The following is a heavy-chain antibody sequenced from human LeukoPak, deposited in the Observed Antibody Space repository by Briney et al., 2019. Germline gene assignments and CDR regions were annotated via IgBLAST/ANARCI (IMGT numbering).Heavy chain of an antibody. CDR3: ARAPRYSSSRPLDY. CDR2: IYHSGST. Sequence: PSETLSLTCAVSGGSISSSNWWGWVRQPPGKGLEWIGEIYHSGSTNYNPSLKSRVTISVDKSKNQFSLKLSSVTAADTAVYYCARAPRYSSSRPLDYWGQGTLVTVSS. D-gene: IGHD6-13*01. J-gene: IGHJ4*02. CDR1: GGSISSSNW. V-gene: IGHV4-4*02.